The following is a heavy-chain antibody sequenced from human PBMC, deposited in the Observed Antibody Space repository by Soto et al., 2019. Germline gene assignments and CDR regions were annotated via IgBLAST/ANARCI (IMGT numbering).Heavy chain of an antibody. CDR3: ASGYSYGYIGQQGPNWFDP. CDR1: GGSISSGGYY. CDR2: IYYSGST. Sequence: SETLSLTCTVSGGSISSGGYYWSWIRQHPGKGLEWIGYIYYSGSTYYNPSLKSRVTISVDTSKNQFSLKLSSVTAADTAVYYCASGYSYGYIGQQGPNWFDPWGQGTLVTVSS. D-gene: IGHD5-18*01. V-gene: IGHV4-31*03. J-gene: IGHJ5*02.